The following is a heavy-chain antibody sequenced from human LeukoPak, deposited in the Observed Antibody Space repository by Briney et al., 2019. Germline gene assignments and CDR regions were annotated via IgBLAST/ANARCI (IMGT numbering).Heavy chain of an antibody. Sequence: GASVTVSCKASGGTFSSYAISWVRQAPGQGLEWMGGIIPIFGTANYAQKFQGRVTITADESTSTAYMELSSLRSEDTAVYYCAGGYNRNPYYYFDYWGQGTLVTVSS. CDR1: GGTFSSYA. CDR2: IIPIFGTA. V-gene: IGHV1-69*13. CDR3: AGGYNRNPYYYFDY. J-gene: IGHJ4*02. D-gene: IGHD5-24*01.